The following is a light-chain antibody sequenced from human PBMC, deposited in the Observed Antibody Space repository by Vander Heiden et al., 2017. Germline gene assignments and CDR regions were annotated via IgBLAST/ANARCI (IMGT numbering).Light chain of an antibody. Sequence: QSALTQPPSASGSPGQSVTISCTATSSDVGGYNSVSWYQQHPGRAPKFMIYEVSKRPSGVPDRFSGSKSGNTASLTVSGLQAEDEADYYCSSYAGGNNFVFGTGTKVTVL. CDR1: SSDVGGYNS. CDR3: SSYAGGNNFV. CDR2: EVS. J-gene: IGLJ1*01. V-gene: IGLV2-8*01.